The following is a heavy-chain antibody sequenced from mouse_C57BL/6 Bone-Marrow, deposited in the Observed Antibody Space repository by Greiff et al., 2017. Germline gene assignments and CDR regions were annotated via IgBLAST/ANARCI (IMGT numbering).Heavy chain of an antibody. V-gene: IGHV1-64*01. J-gene: IGHJ2*01. CDR3: ARTHYSKGYYFDY. CDR2: IHPNSGST. D-gene: IGHD2-5*01. Sequence: QVQLQQPGAELVKPGASVKLSCKASGYTFTSYWMHWVKQRPGQGLEWIGMIHPNSGSTNYNEKFKSKATLTVDKSSSTAYMQLSSLTSEGSAVYYCARTHYSKGYYFDYWGQGTTLTVSS. CDR1: GYTFTSYW.